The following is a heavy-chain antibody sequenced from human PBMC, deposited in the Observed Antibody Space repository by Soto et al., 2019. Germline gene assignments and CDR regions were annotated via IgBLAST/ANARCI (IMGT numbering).Heavy chain of an antibody. Sequence: HPGGSLRLSCAASGFTFTTYWMSWVRQSPGKGLEWVASIKQHGSEEFYVDSVRGRFAISRDNAKNSLYLHMNSLRAEDTAVYHCATSSDTGYIFDFWGQGALVTVSS. D-gene: IGHD3-9*01. CDR2: IKQHGSEE. J-gene: IGHJ4*02. CDR3: ATSSDTGYIFDF. V-gene: IGHV3-7*01. CDR1: GFTFTTYW.